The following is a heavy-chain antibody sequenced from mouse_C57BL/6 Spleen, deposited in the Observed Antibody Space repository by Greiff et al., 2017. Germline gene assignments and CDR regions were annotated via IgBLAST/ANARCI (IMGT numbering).Heavy chain of an antibody. CDR2: ISSGGSYT. CDR1: GFTFSSYG. D-gene: IGHD2-5*01. V-gene: IGHV5-6*01. CDR3: ARQHSNYRYFDY. J-gene: IGHJ2*01. Sequence: EVKLVESGGDLVKPGGSLKLSCAASGFTFSSYGMSWVRQTPDKRLEWVATISSGGSYTYYPDSVKGRFTISRDNAKNTLYLQMSSLKSEDTAMYYCARQHSNYRYFDYWGQGTTLTVSS.